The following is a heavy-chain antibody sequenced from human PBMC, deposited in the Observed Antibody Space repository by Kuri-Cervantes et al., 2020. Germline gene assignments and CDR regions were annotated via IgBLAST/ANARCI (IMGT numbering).Heavy chain of an antibody. D-gene: IGHD1-14*01. CDR2: ISWNSGSI. CDR3: ARDMNLQH. J-gene: IGHJ1*01. V-gene: IGHV3-9*01. CDR1: GFTFDDYA. Sequence: SLKISCAASGFTFDDYAMHWVRQAPGKGLEWVSGISWNSGSIGYADSVKGRFTISRDNAKNSVYLQMTTLRADDTAVYYCARDMNLQHWGQGTLVTVS.